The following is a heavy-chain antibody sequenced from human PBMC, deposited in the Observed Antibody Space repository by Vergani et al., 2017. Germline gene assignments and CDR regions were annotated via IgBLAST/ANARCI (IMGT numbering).Heavy chain of an antibody. CDR3: ARGGSSGWYGVDY. D-gene: IGHD6-19*01. J-gene: IGHJ4*02. CDR1: GFTFSSYG. Sequence: QVQLVESGGGVVQPGRSLRLSCAASGFTFSSYGMHWVRQAPGKGLEWVAVIWYDGSNKYYADSVKGRFTISRHNSKNTLYLQMNSLRAEDTAVYYCARGGSSGWYGVDYWGQGTLVTVSS. V-gene: IGHV3-33*01. CDR2: IWYDGSNK.